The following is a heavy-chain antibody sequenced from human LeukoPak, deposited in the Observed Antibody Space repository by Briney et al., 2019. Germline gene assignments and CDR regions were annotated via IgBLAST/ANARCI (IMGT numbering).Heavy chain of an antibody. CDR3: ARNYYDSSAYYGY. D-gene: IGHD3-22*01. V-gene: IGHV1-2*02. J-gene: IGHJ4*02. CDR2: INPKSGGT. Sequence: GASVKVSCKASGYTFTGCYMHWVRRAPGQGLEWRGWINPKSGGTNDTQKFQGRVTMTRDTSISTAYIELSRLRSDDTAVYYCARNYYDSSAYYGYWGQGTLVTVSS. CDR1: GYTFTGCY.